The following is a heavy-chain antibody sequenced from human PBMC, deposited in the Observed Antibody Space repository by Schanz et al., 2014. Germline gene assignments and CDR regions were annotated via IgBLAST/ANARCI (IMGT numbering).Heavy chain of an antibody. Sequence: EVQLVESGGGLVQPGGSLRLSCAASGITLSGYGLHWVRQAPGKGLEWVAHISPNGVTIYYADSVKGRFTISRDNAKNSLYLQMNSLRVEDTAVYYCARDLISSGWYGWGQGTLVTVSS. CDR2: ISPNGVTI. V-gene: IGHV3-48*04. CDR1: GITLSGYG. CDR3: ARDLISSGWYG. D-gene: IGHD6-19*01. J-gene: IGHJ4*02.